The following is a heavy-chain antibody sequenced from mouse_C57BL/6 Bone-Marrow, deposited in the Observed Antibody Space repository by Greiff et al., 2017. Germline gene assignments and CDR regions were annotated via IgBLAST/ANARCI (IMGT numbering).Heavy chain of an antibody. CDR3: ARGDYYGSTVPGWYFDV. Sequence: EVKLMESGPGMVKPSQSLSLTCTVTGYSITSGYDWHWIRHFPGNKLEWMGYISYCGSTNYNPSLKSRISITHDTSKNHFFLKLNSVTTEDTATYYCARGDYYGSTVPGWYFDVWGTGTTVTVSS. CDR1: GYSITSGYD. V-gene: IGHV3-1*01. D-gene: IGHD1-1*01. CDR2: ISYCGST. J-gene: IGHJ1*03.